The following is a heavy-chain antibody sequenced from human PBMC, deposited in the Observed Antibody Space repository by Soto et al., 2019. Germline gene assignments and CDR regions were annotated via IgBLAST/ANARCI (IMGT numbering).Heavy chain of an antibody. CDR1: GYSFTSYW. CDR3: ASVINYYDSSGYYYDDY. CDR2: VDPSDSYT. V-gene: IGHV5-10-1*01. Sequence: GESLKISCKGSGYSFTSYWISWVRQMPGKGLEWMGRVDPSDSYTNYSPSFQGHVTISADKSISTAYLQWSSLKASDTAMYYCASVINYYDSSGYYYDDYWGQGTLVTVSS. D-gene: IGHD3-22*01. J-gene: IGHJ4*02.